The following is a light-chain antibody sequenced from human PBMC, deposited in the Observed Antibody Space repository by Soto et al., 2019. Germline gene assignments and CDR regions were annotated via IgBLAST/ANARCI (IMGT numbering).Light chain of an antibody. CDR2: AAS. V-gene: IGKV1-9*01. CDR1: QGISSY. Sequence: DIRLTQSPSFLSASVGDRVTITCRASQGISSYLAWYQQKPGKAPKLLIYAASTLQSGVPSRFGGSGSGTEFTLTISSLQPEDFATYYCQQLNGYLITFGQGTRLEIK. CDR3: QQLNGYLIT. J-gene: IGKJ5*01.